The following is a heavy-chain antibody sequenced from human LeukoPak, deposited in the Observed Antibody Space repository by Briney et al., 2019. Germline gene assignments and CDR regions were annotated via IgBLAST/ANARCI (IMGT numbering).Heavy chain of an antibody. CDR2: IIPIFGTA. V-gene: IGHV1-69*13. CDR3: AGGKWSSSWQSVSNYYYYYGMDV. D-gene: IGHD6-13*01. CDR1: GGTFSSYA. Sequence: ASVKVSCQASGGTFSSYAISWVRQAPGQGLEWMGGIIPIFGTANYAQKFQGRVTITADESTSTAYMELSSLRSEDTAVYYCAGGKWSSSWQSVSNYYYYYGMDVWGQGTTVTVSS. J-gene: IGHJ6*02.